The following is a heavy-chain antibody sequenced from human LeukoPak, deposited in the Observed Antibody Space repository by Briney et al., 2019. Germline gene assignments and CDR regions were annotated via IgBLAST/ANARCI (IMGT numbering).Heavy chain of an antibody. Sequence: GGCLRLSCATSGFIFSDYAMTWVRQAPGKGLEWVSDISGDGGKTYYAASVKGRFTISRDNSQNTLDLQMNSLRLEDTAMYYCAKDRYSSSSTFTVNPFDYWGQGILVTVSS. CDR1: GFIFSDYA. CDR2: ISGDGGKT. V-gene: IGHV3-23*01. CDR3: AKDRYSSSSTFTVNPFDY. J-gene: IGHJ4*02. D-gene: IGHD6-13*01.